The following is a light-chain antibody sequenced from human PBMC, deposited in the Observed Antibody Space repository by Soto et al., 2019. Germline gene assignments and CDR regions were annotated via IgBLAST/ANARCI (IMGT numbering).Light chain of an antibody. J-gene: IGKJ1*01. V-gene: IGKV3-15*01. CDR3: QQYNSWPS. CDR1: QNVNNN. Sequence: EIVMTQSPATLSVSPGERATLSCRASQNVNNNLAWYQQKPGQAPRLLISGASSRATGIPARFSGTGSGTDFIRTISNLQSEDFAIYYCQQYNSWPSFGQGSKVEI. CDR2: GAS.